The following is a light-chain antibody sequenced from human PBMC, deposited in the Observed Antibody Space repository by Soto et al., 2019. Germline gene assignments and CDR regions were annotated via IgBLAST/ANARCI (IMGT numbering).Light chain of an antibody. J-gene: IGKJ5*01. Sequence: EILMTQSPATLSVSPGERVTLSCRAGQGVTTNFAWYQQKSGQSPRLLIYDVSSRATGVPSRFSGTGSETDFTLTISSLEPEDFAVYYCQQRSNWPPITFGQGTRLEIK. CDR3: QQRSNWPPIT. CDR2: DVS. V-gene: IGKV3-11*01. CDR1: QGVTTN.